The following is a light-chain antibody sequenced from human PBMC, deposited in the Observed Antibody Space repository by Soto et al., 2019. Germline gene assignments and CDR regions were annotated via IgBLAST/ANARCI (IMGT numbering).Light chain of an antibody. CDR2: EGS. Sequence: QSALTQPASGSGSPGQSITLSCTRASSGVENYNLVSWYQHHPGKAPKLIIYEGSQRPSGVSDRFSGSKSGNTASLTISGLQAEDEADYYCSSYAGGVVFGGGTKVTVL. J-gene: IGLJ3*02. V-gene: IGLV2-23*01. CDR3: SSYAGGVV. CDR1: SSGVENYNL.